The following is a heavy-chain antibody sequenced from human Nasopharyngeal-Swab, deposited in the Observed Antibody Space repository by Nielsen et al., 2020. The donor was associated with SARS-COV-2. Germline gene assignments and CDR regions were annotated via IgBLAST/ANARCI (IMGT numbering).Heavy chain of an antibody. J-gene: IGHJ4*02. CDR1: GLTFSSYS. V-gene: IGHV3-21*01. CDR2: IGSSSSYI. D-gene: IGHD6-13*01. Sequence: GESLKISCAASGLTFSSYSMNWVRQAPGKGLEWVSSIGSSSSYIYYADSVKGRFTISRDNAKNSLYLQMNSLRAEDTAVYYCAREGPAYSSSWYTGRSFDYWGQGTLVTVSS. CDR3: AREGPAYSSSWYTGRSFDY.